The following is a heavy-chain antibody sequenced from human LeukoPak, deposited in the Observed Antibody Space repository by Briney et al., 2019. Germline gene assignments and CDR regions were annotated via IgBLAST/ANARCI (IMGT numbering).Heavy chain of an antibody. Sequence: PGGSLRLSCAASGFTFSNYAMSWVRQAPGEGLEWVSRIKSDGIDTIGADFVKGRFTTSRDNAKNTLYLQMNSLRAEDTATYYCVRDQSLWALDIWGQGTTVTVSS. J-gene: IGHJ3*02. CDR3: VRDQSLWALDI. D-gene: IGHD1-26*01. CDR1: GFTFSNYA. CDR2: IKSDGIDT. V-gene: IGHV3-74*01.